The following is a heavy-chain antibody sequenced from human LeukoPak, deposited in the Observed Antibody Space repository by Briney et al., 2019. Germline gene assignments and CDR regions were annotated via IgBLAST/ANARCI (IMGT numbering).Heavy chain of an antibody. D-gene: IGHD6-6*01. J-gene: IGHJ4*02. CDR1: GFTFDDYA. Sequence: GRSLRLSCAASGFTFDDYAMHWVRQAPGKGLEWVSGISWNSGSIGYADSVKGRFTISRDNAKNSLYLQMNSLRAEDTAVYYCARSEYSSSADYWGQGTLVTVSS. V-gene: IGHV3-9*01. CDR2: ISWNSGSI. CDR3: ARSEYSSSADY.